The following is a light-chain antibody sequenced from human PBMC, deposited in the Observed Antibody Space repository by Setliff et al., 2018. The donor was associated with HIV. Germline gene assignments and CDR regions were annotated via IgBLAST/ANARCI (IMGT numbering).Light chain of an antibody. CDR2: EVN. CDR1: IGNYDI. J-gene: IGLJ1*01. CDR3: CSFANSYV. V-gene: IGLV2-23*02. Sequence: QSALTQPASVSGSPRQSIAISCTGTIGNYDIVSWYQHHPGKAPKLMIYEVNKRPSGVSDRFSGSKSGNTAALTISGLQPEDEADYYCCSFANSYVFGTGTKVTVL.